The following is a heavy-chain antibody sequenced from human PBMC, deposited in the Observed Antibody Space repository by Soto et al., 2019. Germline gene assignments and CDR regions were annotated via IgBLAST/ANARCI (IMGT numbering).Heavy chain of an antibody. J-gene: IGHJ4*02. Sequence: SETLSLTCTVSGGSISSYYWSWIRQPPGKRLEWIGYIYYSGSTNYNPSLKSRVTISVDPAKNQFSLKLRSVTAADTAVYYCARDFFEDYYDSSCYYYFECWRQGPLSTASS. CDR3: ARDFFEDYYDSSCYYYFEC. D-gene: IGHD3-22*01. CDR1: GGSISSYY. CDR2: IYYSGST. V-gene: IGHV4-59*01.